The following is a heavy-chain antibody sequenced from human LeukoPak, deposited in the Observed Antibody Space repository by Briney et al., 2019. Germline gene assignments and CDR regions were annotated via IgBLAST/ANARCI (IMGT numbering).Heavy chain of an antibody. Sequence: GGSLRLSCAASGFTFSSYAMSWVRQAPGRGLEWVSAITGSGAFTDYADSVKGRFTISRDNPKNTLYLQMNSPRAEDTAVYYCAKRSAESSGYFDYWGQGTLVTVSS. CDR3: AKRSAESSGYFDY. CDR2: ITGSGAFT. CDR1: GFTFSSYA. D-gene: IGHD6-19*01. V-gene: IGHV3-23*01. J-gene: IGHJ4*02.